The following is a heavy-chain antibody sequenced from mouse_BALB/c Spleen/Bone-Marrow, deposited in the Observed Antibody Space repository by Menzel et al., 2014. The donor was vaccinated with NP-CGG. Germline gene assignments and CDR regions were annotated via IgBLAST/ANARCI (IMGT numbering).Heavy chain of an antibody. CDR3: ARVGYYGSCGYYYSFDY. CDR1: GYNFTSYY. D-gene: IGHD1-1*01. J-gene: IGHJ4*01. V-gene: IGHV1-66*01. CDR2: IYPGNVNT. Sequence: VKLQESGPELVKPGASMMISCKASGYNFTSYYIHWVKQRPEQGLEWIGWIYPGNVNTNYNEKFKDKATMTADKSSTTAYMHLSTLTSEGSTVYYDARVGYYGSCGYYYSFDYWGQGTTVTVSS.